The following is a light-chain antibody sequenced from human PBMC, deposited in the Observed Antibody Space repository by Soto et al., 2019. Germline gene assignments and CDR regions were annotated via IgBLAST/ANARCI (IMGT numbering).Light chain of an antibody. CDR3: QQYNNWPFT. J-gene: IGKJ3*01. CDR2: GAS. Sequence: EIVMPQSPATLSVSPRERSTLSCRASQSVSSSLAWYQQKPGQAPRLLIYGASTRATGIPARFSGSGSGTEFTLTISSLQSEDFAVYYCQQYNNWPFTFGPGTKVD. CDR1: QSVSSS. V-gene: IGKV3-15*01.